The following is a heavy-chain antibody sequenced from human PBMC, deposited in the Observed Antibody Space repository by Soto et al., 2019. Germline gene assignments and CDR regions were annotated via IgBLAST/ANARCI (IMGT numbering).Heavy chain of an antibody. D-gene: IGHD3-10*01. CDR2: IYYSGST. CDR3: ARDIYGSGANWFDP. CDR1: GGSVSSGSYY. V-gene: IGHV4-61*01. J-gene: IGHJ5*02. Sequence: SETLSLTCTVSGGSVSSGSYYWSWIRQPPGKGLEWIGYIYYSGSTNYNPSLKSRVTISVDTSKNQFSLKLSSVTAADTAVYYCARDIYGSGANWFDPWGKGTLVTVSS.